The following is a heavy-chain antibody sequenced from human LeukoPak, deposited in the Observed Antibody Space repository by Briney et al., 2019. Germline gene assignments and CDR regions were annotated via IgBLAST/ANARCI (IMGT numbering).Heavy chain of an antibody. CDR3: ARAQDRGYCSGGSCYAPHFNYYYYYMDV. CDR2: IIPIFGTA. Sequence: ASVKVSCKASGGTFSSYAISWVRQAPGQGLEWMGGIIPIFGTANYAQKFQGRVTIATDESTSTAYMELSSLRSEDTAVYYCARAQDRGYCSGGSCYAPHFNYYYYYMDVWGKGTTVTVSS. V-gene: IGHV1-69*05. D-gene: IGHD2-15*01. CDR1: GGTFSSYA. J-gene: IGHJ6*03.